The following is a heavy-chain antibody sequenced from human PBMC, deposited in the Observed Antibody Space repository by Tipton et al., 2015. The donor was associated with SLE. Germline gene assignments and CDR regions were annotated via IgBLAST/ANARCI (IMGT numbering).Heavy chain of an antibody. CDR2: IYYSGST. Sequence: TLSLTCTVSGGSISSYYWSWIRQPPGKGLEWIGYIYYSGSTNYNPSLKSRVTISVDTSKNQFSLKLSSVTAADTAVYYCAICCSGGSFDYWGKGTLVTVSS. CDR3: AICCSGGSFDY. CDR1: GGSISSYY. D-gene: IGHD2-15*01. J-gene: IGHJ4*02. V-gene: IGHV4-59*08.